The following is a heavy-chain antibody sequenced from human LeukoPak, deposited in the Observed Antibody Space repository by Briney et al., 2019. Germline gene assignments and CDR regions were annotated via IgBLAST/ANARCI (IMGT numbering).Heavy chain of an antibody. D-gene: IGHD6-13*01. V-gene: IGHV5-51*01. J-gene: IGHJ5*02. CDR1: GYSFTSYW. Sequence: GESLQISCQGSGYSFTSYWIGWVRQMPGKGLEWMGIIYPGDSDTRYSPSFQGQVTISADKSISTAYLQWSSLKASDTAMYYCARKVGYSSSWYLASWFDPWGQGTLVTVSS. CDR3: ARKVGYSSSWYLASWFDP. CDR2: IYPGDSDT.